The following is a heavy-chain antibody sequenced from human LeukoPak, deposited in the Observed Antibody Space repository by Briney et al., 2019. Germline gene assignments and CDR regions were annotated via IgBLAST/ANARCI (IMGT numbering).Heavy chain of an antibody. Sequence: GGSLRLSCAASGFTFSSYAMSWVRQAPGKGLEWVSAISGSGGSTYYADSVKGRFTISRDNSKNTLYLQMNSLRVEDTAVYFCARDHRYAFDNWGQGTLVTVSS. CDR3: ARDHRYAFDN. D-gene: IGHD5-12*01. CDR2: ISGSGGST. V-gene: IGHV3-23*01. J-gene: IGHJ4*02. CDR1: GFTFSSYA.